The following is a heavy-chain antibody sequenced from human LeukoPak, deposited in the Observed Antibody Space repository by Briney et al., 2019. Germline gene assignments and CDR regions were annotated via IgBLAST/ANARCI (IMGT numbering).Heavy chain of an antibody. CDR3: ARVVDESALDL. CDR1: GGSISSGGYY. Sequence: PSQTLSLTCTVSGGSISSGGYYWSWIRQPPGKGLEWIGYIYHSGSTYYNPSLKSRVTISVDRSKNQFSLKLSSVTAADTAVYYCARVVDESALDLWGRGTLVTVSS. J-gene: IGHJ2*01. CDR2: IYHSGST. V-gene: IGHV4-30-2*01. D-gene: IGHD3-9*01.